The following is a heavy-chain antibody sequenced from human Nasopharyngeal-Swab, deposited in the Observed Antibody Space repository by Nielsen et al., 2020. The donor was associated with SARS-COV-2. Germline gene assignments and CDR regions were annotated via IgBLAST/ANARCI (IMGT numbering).Heavy chain of an antibody. CDR1: GFTFSNAW. CDR3: TTDTSVSVFVAVAGRGGGY. J-gene: IGHJ4*02. Sequence: GESLKISCAASGFTFSNAWMSWVRQAPGKGLEWVGRIKSSTDGGTTDYAAPVKGRFTISRDDSKNTLYLQMNSLKTEDTAVYYCTTDTSVSVFVAVAGRGGGYWGQGTLVTVSS. D-gene: IGHD6-19*01. V-gene: IGHV3-15*01. CDR2: IKSSTDGGTT.